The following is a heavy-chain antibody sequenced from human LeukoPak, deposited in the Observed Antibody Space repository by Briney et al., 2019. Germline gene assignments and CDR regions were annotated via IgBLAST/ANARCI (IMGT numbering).Heavy chain of an antibody. CDR2: ISYSGTP. D-gene: IGHD1-26*01. CDR3: ARQKWDRLTYYYYGMDV. V-gene: IGHV4-59*08. Sequence: SETLSLTCTVSGDSINNYYWSWIRQPPGKGLEWIGYISYSGTPDYNPSLKSRVTISLDTSRDQFSLQLSSVTAADTAVYYCARQKWDRLTYYYYGMDVWGQGTTVTVSS. J-gene: IGHJ6*02. CDR1: GDSINNYY.